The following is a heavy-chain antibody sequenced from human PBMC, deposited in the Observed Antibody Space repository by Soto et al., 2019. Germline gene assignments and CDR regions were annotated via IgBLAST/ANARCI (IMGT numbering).Heavy chain of an antibody. J-gene: IGHJ6*01. CDR3: ARDLRGTWYYYRMDV. V-gene: IGHV1-2*02. Sequence: ASVKVSCKASGYTFTGYYMHWVRQAPGQGLEWMGWINPNSGGTNYAQKFKGRVTMTRDTSISTAYMELSRLRSDDTAVYYCARDLRGTWYYYRMDVWGPGTSVTLSS. CDR1: GYTFTGYY. CDR2: INPNSGGT.